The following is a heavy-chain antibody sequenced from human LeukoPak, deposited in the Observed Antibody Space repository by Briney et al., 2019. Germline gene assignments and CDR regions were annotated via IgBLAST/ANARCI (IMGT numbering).Heavy chain of an antibody. J-gene: IGHJ4*02. D-gene: IGHD7-27*01. CDR3: AVKWGAAFDY. Sequence: GGSLRLSCAASGFIFSNYWMHWVRQAPGKGLVWVSRINSDGSSTNYADSVKGRFTISRDNAKNTLYLQMNSLRAEDTAVYYCAVKWGAAFDYWGQGTLVTVPS. V-gene: IGHV3-74*01. CDR2: INSDGSST. CDR1: GFIFSNYW.